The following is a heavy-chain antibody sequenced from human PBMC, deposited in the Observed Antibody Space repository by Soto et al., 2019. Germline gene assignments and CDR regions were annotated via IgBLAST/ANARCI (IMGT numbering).Heavy chain of an antibody. Sequence: ASLKVSCKTSGYSFTGYSVHWVGQAPGHGREWMGWISAYNGNTNYAQKLQGRVTMTTDTSTSTAYMELRSLRSDDTAVYYCARQDYYDSSGFPPSYYYYGMDVWGQATTVTVSS. CDR2: ISAYNGNT. D-gene: IGHD3-22*01. CDR3: ARQDYYDSSGFPPSYYYYGMDV. CDR1: GYSFTGYS. J-gene: IGHJ6*02. V-gene: IGHV1-18*04.